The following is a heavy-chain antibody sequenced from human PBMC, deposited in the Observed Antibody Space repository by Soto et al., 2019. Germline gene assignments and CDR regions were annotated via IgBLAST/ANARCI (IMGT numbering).Heavy chain of an antibody. V-gene: IGHV4-59*08. CDR3: ARLTYYDFWSGYSAPPDY. CDR1: GGSISSYY. D-gene: IGHD3-3*01. J-gene: IGHJ4*02. CDR2: IYYSGST. Sequence: QVQLQESGPGLVKPSETLSLTCTVSGGSISSYYWSWIRQPPGKGLEWIGYIYYSGSTNYNPSLKIRVPISVDTSKNQFSLKLSSVTAADTAVYYCARLTYYDFWSGYSAPPDYWGQGTLVTVSS.